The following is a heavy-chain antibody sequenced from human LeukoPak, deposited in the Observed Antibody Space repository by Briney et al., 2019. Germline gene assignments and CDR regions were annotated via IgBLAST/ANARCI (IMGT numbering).Heavy chain of an antibody. V-gene: IGHV4-34*01. CDR1: GGSFSGYY. J-gene: IGHJ6*03. CDR3: ARQAGIAVADSYYYYYYMDV. D-gene: IGHD6-19*01. Sequence: SETLSLTCAVYGGSFSGYYWSWIRQPPGKGLEWIGETNHSGSTNYNPSLKSRVTISVDTSKNQFSLKLSSVTAADTAVYYCARQAGIAVADSYYYYYYMDVWGKGTTVTISS. CDR2: TNHSGST.